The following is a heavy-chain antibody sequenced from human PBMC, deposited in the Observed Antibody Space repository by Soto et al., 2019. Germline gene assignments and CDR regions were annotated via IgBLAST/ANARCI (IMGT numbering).Heavy chain of an antibody. CDR2: ISHSGNT. CDR1: GGSLSPHH. Sequence: SETLSLTCTVYGGSLSPHHWSWIRQPPGKGLEWIGEISHSGNTNYNPSLKSRVTMSLDTSKNQFFLNLNSVTAADTAVYYCTKNNWFDPWGQGTLVTVSS. J-gene: IGHJ5*02. CDR3: TKNNWFDP. V-gene: IGHV4-34*01.